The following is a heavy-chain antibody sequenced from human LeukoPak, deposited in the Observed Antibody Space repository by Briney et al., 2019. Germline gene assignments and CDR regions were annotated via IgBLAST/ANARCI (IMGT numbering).Heavy chain of an antibody. CDR3: ARFKAVAGNRNWFDP. Sequence: ASVKVSCKASGYTFTGYYMHWVRHAPGQGLEWMGWINPNSGGTNDAQKFQGRVTMTRDTSISTAYMELSRLRSDDTAVYYCARFKAVAGNRNWFDPWGQGTLVTVSS. J-gene: IGHJ5*02. V-gene: IGHV1-2*02. CDR2: INPNSGGT. D-gene: IGHD6-19*01. CDR1: GYTFTGYY.